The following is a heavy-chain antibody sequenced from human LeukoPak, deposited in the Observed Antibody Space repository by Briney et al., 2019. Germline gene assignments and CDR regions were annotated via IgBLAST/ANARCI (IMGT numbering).Heavy chain of an antibody. CDR2: ISGSGGST. Sequence: PGGSLRLSCAASGFTFSSYAMSWVRQAPGKGLEWVSAISGSGGSTYYADSVKGRFTISRDNAKNSLYLQMNSLRAEDTAVYYCARFGMRDWFPFDYWGQGTLVTVSS. D-gene: IGHD3/OR15-3a*01. J-gene: IGHJ4*02. V-gene: IGHV3-23*01. CDR3: ARFGMRDWFPFDY. CDR1: GFTFSSYA.